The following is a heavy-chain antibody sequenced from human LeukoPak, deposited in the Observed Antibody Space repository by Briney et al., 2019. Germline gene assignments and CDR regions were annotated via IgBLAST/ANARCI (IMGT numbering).Heavy chain of an antibody. Sequence: GGSLRLSCAASGFTFDDYGMSWVRQAPGKGLEWVSGINWNGGSTGYADSVKGRFTISRDNAKNSLYLQMNSLRAEDTAVYYCARDSITMVRGVIIGDYYYMDVWGKGTTVTVSS. CDR1: GFTFDDYG. V-gene: IGHV3-20*04. CDR3: ARDSITMVRGVIIGDYYYMDV. J-gene: IGHJ6*03. CDR2: INWNGGST. D-gene: IGHD3-10*01.